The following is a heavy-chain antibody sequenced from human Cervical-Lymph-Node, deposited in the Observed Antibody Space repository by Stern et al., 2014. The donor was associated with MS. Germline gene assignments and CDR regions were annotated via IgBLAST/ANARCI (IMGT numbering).Heavy chain of an antibody. CDR3: ARISLGSGIDY. Sequence: VQLVQSGAEVKQPGASMKVTCKASENTFTGYYIHWVRQAPGQGLEWMGWINPNSGTTNYAQRLQDRVSLTSDTSNTLAYMELDRLTSDDTAVYYCARISLGSGIDYWGQGSLVTVSS. V-gene: IGHV1-2*02. CDR1: ENTFTGYY. D-gene: IGHD1-26*01. CDR2: INPNSGTT. J-gene: IGHJ4*02.